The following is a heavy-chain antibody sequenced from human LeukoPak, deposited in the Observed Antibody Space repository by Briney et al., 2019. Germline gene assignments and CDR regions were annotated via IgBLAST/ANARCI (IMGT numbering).Heavy chain of an antibody. CDR1: GGSISSGSYY. J-gene: IGHJ4*02. Sequence: PSETLSLTCTVSGGSISSGSYYWTWIRQPAGKGLEWIGRIYTSGSTNYNPSLKSRVTTSVDTSKNQFSLKLSSVTAADTAVYYCARELRRGSFDSWGQGTLVTVSS. V-gene: IGHV4-61*02. CDR2: IYTSGST. CDR3: ARELRRGSFDS. D-gene: IGHD3-16*01.